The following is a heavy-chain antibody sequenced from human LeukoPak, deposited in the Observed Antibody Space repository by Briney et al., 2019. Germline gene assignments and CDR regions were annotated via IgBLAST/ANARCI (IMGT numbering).Heavy chain of an antibody. D-gene: IGHD3-10*01. Sequence: SETLSLTCTVSGGSISSYYWSWIRQPPGKGLEWIGYIYYSGRTNYNPSLKSRVTISVDTSKNQFSLKLSSVTAADTAVYYCARHQFRPWFGEEAVWGQGTLVTVSS. J-gene: IGHJ4*02. CDR3: ARHQFRPWFGEEAV. V-gene: IGHV4-59*08. CDR1: GGSISSYY. CDR2: IYYSGRT.